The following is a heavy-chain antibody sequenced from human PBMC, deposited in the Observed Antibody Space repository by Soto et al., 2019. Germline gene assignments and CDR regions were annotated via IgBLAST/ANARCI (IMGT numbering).Heavy chain of an antibody. D-gene: IGHD3-3*01. CDR2: ISSSSTI. J-gene: IGHJ4*02. V-gene: IGHV3-48*01. CDR1: GFTFSSYS. Sequence: PGGSLRLSCAASGFTFSSYSMNWVRQAPGKGLEWVSYISSSSTIYYADSVKGRFTISRDNAKNSLYLQMNSLRAEDTAVYYCASHYDFWSGYQGPNKFDYWGQGTLVTVSS. CDR3: ASHYDFWSGYQGPNKFDY.